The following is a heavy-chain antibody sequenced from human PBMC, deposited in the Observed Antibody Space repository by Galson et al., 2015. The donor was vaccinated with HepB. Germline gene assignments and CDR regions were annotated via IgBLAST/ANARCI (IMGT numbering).Heavy chain of an antibody. CDR3: ASHYYGDYGNWFDP. J-gene: IGHJ5*02. CDR2: IYSGGST. Sequence: SLRLSCAASGFTVSSNYMSWVRQAPGKGLEWVSVIYSGGSTYYADSVKGRFTISRDNSKNTLYLQMNSLRAEDTAVYYCASHYYGDYGNWFDPWGQGTLVTVSS. CDR1: GFTVSSNY. D-gene: IGHD4-17*01. V-gene: IGHV3-66*04.